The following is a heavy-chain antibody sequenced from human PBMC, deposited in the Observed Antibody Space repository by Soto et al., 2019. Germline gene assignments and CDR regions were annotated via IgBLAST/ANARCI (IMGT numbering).Heavy chain of an antibody. D-gene: IGHD6-19*01. CDR1: GGSLSDNRYY. J-gene: IGHJ4*02. Sequence: SETLSLTCTVSGGSLSDNRYYWGWIRQPPGRGLEYIGSVDYTGTTNYNPSLKSRVAISVDSAKNRFSLRLNSVTAADTAVYYCARPVQWLLSDFDYWGQGTLVTVSS. CDR3: ARPVQWLLSDFDY. V-gene: IGHV4-39*01. CDR2: VDYTGTT.